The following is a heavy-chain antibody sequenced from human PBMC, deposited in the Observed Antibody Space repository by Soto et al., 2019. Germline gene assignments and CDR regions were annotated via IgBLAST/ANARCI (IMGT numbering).Heavy chain of an antibody. D-gene: IGHD3-16*01. CDR3: AKVFNKAAPGGASTYDTLDV. Sequence: QVQLVESGGGVVQTGRSLTLSCAASGFTFSNYGMHWVRQAPGKGLEWVAVIWHDGSNQYYADSVQGRFTVSRDNSDNTLYLQLNSQRAEDTAVYYGAKVFNKAAPGGASTYDTLDVWGRGTTVTVSS. CDR1: GFTFSNYG. J-gene: IGHJ6*02. CDR2: IWHDGSNQ. V-gene: IGHV3-33*03.